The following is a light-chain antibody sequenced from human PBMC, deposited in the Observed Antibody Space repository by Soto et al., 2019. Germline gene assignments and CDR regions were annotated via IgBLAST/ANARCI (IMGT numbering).Light chain of an antibody. CDR2: EVS. CDR3: SSYSTTSTLV. Sequence: QSALTQPASVSGSPGQSITISCTGTSSDIGNFDFVSWYQQHPGKAPKVIIFEVSKRPSGVSNHFSGSKSGNTASLIISGLQADDEADYYCSSYSTTSTLVFGSGTKLTVL. CDR1: SSDIGNFDF. V-gene: IGLV2-14*01. J-gene: IGLJ1*01.